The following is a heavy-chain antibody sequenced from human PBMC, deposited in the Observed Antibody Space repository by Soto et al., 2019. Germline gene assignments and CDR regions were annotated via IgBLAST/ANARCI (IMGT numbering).Heavy chain of an antibody. D-gene: IGHD3-10*01. CDR3: ARSYYYGSGSLHGMDV. J-gene: IGHJ6*02. CDR2: ISYDGSNK. Sequence: PGGSLRLSCAASGFTFSSYGMHWVRQAPGKGLEWVAVISYDGSNKYYADSVKGRFTISRDNSKNQFSLKLSSVTAADTAVYYCARSYYYGSGSLHGMDVWGQGTTVTVSS. V-gene: IGHV3-30*03. CDR1: GFTFSSYG.